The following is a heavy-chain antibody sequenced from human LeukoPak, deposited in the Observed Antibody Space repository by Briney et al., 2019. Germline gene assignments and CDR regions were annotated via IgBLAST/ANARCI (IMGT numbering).Heavy chain of an antibody. Sequence: GGSLRLSCAASGSTFSSYGMHWVRQAPGKGLEWVAFIRYDGSNKYYADSVKGRFTISRDNSKNTLYLQMNSLRAEDTAVYYCAKDRSSYGWFDYWGQGTLVTVPS. D-gene: IGHD2-15*01. CDR1: GSTFSSYG. V-gene: IGHV3-30*02. CDR3: AKDRSSYGWFDY. J-gene: IGHJ4*02. CDR2: IRYDGSNK.